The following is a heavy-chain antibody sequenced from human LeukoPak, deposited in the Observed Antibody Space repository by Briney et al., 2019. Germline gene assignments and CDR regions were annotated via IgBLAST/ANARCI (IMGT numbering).Heavy chain of an antibody. Sequence: TSQTLSLTCTVSGGSISSGDYYWSWIRQPPGKGLEWIGYIYYSGSTYYNPSLKSRVTISVDTSKNQFSLKLSSVTAADTAVYYCARAAVLQYYYDSSGYYPHFDYWGQGTLVTVSS. V-gene: IGHV4-30-4*01. CDR1: GGSISSGDYY. CDR2: IYYSGST. CDR3: ARAAVLQYYYDSSGYYPHFDY. D-gene: IGHD3-22*01. J-gene: IGHJ4*02.